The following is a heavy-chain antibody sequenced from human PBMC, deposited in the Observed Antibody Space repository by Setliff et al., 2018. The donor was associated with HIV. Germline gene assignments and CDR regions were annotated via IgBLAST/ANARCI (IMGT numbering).Heavy chain of an antibody. CDR1: GGSMRNFY. CDR3: ARVAKDSSFFSASGPTYFDP. J-gene: IGHJ5*02. D-gene: IGHD3-10*01. Sequence: PSETLSLTCTVSGGSMRNFYWSWIRQAPGGRPQWLGHIHYSGIVNYSPSLSSRLTISAQTSKNQFSLTLKSVTAADTALYFCARVAKDSSFFSASGPTYFDPWGHGILVTVSS. CDR2: IHYSGIV. V-gene: IGHV4-59*01.